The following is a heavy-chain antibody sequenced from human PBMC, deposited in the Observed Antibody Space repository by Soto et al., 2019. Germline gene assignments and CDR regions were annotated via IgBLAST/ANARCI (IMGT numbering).Heavy chain of an antibody. D-gene: IGHD3-10*01. V-gene: IGHV3-30*18. CDR1: GFTFSSYG. Sequence: QVQLVESGGGVVQPGRSLRLSCAASGFTFSSYGMHWVRQAPGKGLEWVAAISYDGGNKYYADSVKGRFTISRDNSKNTLYLQTNSLRAEDTAVYYCTKGLWFGESPDYWGQGTLVTVSS. CDR2: ISYDGGNK. J-gene: IGHJ4*02. CDR3: TKGLWFGESPDY.